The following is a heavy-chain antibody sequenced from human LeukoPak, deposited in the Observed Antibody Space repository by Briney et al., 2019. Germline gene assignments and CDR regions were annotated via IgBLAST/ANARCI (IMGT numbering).Heavy chain of an antibody. CDR1: GFTVSSNY. V-gene: IGHV3-66*01. CDR3: ARGLVGAAGLFDY. CDR2: IYSNTNT. J-gene: IGHJ4*02. Sequence: QTRGSLRLSCAASGFTVSSNYMTWVRQAPGTGLEWVSVIYSNTNTYYADSVKGRFTISRDNSKNTLYLQMNSLRAEDTAVYYCARGLVGAAGLFDYWGQGALVTVSS. D-gene: IGHD6-13*01.